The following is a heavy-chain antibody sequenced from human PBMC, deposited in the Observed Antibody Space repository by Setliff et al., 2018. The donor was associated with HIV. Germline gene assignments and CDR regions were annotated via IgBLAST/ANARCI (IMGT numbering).Heavy chain of an antibody. V-gene: IGHV1-69*13. Sequence: SVKVSCKASGGTFRDSSISWLRQAPGQGLEWLGMIIPIFGTTEYRQKFQGRVTITADESTTTAYMELSSLRSEDTAVYYCARVQTMAVAGTQYYYMDVWGKGTTVTVSS. CDR2: IIPIFGTT. D-gene: IGHD6-19*01. CDR3: ARVQTMAVAGTQYYYMDV. CDR1: GGTFRDSS. J-gene: IGHJ6*03.